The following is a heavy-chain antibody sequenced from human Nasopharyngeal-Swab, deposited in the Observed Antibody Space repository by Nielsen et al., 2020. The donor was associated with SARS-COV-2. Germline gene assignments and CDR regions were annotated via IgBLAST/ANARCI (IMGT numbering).Heavy chain of an antibody. Sequence: SETLSLTCTVSGGSINYKYWTWIRQTPGKGLEWIGHIYYSGSTSYNPSLKSRLTILTDRSKSQFSLKLSSVTAADTAVYYCARHNAHCSNGVCSTYYYHALDVWGQGTTVTVSS. CDR1: GGSINYKY. CDR2: IYYSGST. D-gene: IGHD2-8*01. J-gene: IGHJ6*02. CDR3: ARHNAHCSNGVCSTYYYHALDV. V-gene: IGHV4-59*08.